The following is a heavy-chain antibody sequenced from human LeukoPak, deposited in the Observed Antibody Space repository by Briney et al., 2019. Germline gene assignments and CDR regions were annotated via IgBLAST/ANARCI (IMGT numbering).Heavy chain of an antibody. Sequence: SETLSLTCTVSVGSISNYYWSWIRQPAGKGLEWIGFIYYSESTKYNPSLNSRVIISVDTSKKQFSLKLTSVTAADTAVYYCARLKTVAGGHWYFDLWGRGTLVTVSS. CDR3: ARLKTVAGGHWYFDL. D-gene: IGHD6-19*01. V-gene: IGHV4-59*01. J-gene: IGHJ2*01. CDR2: IYYSEST. CDR1: VGSISNYY.